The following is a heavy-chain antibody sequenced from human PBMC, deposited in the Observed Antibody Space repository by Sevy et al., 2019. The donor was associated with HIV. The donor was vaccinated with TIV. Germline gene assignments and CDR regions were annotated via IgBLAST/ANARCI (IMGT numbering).Heavy chain of an antibody. J-gene: IGHJ4*02. CDR3: ARDRDYYDSSGFYSRYYFDY. D-gene: IGHD3-22*01. V-gene: IGHV3-30-3*01. Sequence: GGSLRLSCAASGFTFSYYAMHWVRQAPGKGLEWVAVISYDGTNKQYAESVKGRFTISRDNSKNTLYLQMNSLRAEDTAVYYCARDRDYYDSSGFYSRYYFDYWGQGTLVTVSS. CDR2: ISYDGTNK. CDR1: GFTFSYYA.